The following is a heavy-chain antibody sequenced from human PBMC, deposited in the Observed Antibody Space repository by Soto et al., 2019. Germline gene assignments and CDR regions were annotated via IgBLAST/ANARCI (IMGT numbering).Heavy chain of an antibody. CDR1: DGSISSYY. J-gene: IGHJ5*02. CDR3: AAVSGSGSYYNYGWFDP. Sequence: SETLSLTCAVSDGSISSYYWGWIRQPPGKGLEWIGYIYYSGSTNYNPSLKSRVTISVDTSKNQFSLKLSSVTAADTAVYYCAAVSGSGSYYNYGWFDPWGQGTLVTVSS. V-gene: IGHV4-59*08. D-gene: IGHD3-10*01. CDR2: IYYSGST.